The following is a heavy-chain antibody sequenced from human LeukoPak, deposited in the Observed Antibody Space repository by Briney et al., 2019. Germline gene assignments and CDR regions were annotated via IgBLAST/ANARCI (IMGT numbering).Heavy chain of an antibody. V-gene: IGHV3-23*01. D-gene: IGHD1-14*01. J-gene: IGHJ4*02. CDR3: VKNPSASPPHYFDS. Sequence: PGGSLRLSCVASGFTFSNTAMTWVRQAPGEGLKWVSLISTGGDFAMYADSVKGRFTISRDNSKDTLYLDVNSLRAEDTAIYYCVKNPSASPPHYFDSWGQGTLVTVSS. CDR1: GFTFSNTA. CDR2: ISTGGDFA.